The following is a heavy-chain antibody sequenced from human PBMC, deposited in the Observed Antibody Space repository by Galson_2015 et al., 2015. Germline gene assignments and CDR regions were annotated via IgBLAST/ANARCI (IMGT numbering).Heavy chain of an antibody. Sequence: QSGAEVKKPGESLTTSCKASGYTFTSYAMHWVRQAPGQRLEWMGWINAGNGNTKYSQKFQGRVTITRDTSASTAYMKLSSLRSEDTAVYYCARDRSLTTVGKTFDYWGQGTLVTVSS. CDR3: ARDRSLTTVGKTFDY. CDR1: GYTFTSYA. V-gene: IGHV1-3*01. CDR2: INAGNGNT. D-gene: IGHD4-23*01. J-gene: IGHJ4*02.